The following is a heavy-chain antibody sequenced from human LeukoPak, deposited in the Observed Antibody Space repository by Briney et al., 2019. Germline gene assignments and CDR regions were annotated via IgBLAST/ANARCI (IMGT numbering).Heavy chain of an antibody. CDR3: ARVSVGGSSSWYAYFDY. V-gene: IGHV4-4*07. Sequence: KPSETLSLTCTVSGGSISSYYWSWIRQPAGKGLEWIGRIYTSGSTNYNPSLKSRVTMSVDTSKNQFSLKLSSVTAADTAVYYCARVSVGGSSSWYAYFDYWGQGTLVTVSS. CDR2: IYTSGST. D-gene: IGHD6-13*01. J-gene: IGHJ4*02. CDR1: GGSISSYY.